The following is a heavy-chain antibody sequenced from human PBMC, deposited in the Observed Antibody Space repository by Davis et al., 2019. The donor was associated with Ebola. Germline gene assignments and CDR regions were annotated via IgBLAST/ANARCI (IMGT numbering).Heavy chain of an antibody. Sequence: MPSETLSLTCAVYGGSFSGYYWSWIRQPPGKGLEWIGEITHSGSTNYNPSLKSRVTISVDTSKNQFSLKLSSVTAADTAVYYCARGFVVVPAATGGMDVWGQGTTVTVSS. CDR3: ARGFVVVPAATGGMDV. CDR2: ITHSGST. D-gene: IGHD2-2*01. CDR1: GGSFSGYY. V-gene: IGHV4-34*01. J-gene: IGHJ6*02.